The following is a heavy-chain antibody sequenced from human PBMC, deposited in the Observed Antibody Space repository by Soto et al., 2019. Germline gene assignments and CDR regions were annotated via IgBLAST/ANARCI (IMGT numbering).Heavy chain of an antibody. D-gene: IGHD5-18*01. CDR3: ARDVDTIPYYYGMDV. Sequence: QVQLVQSGAEVKKPGASEKVSCKASGYTFTSYGISWVRQAPGQGHEWMGWISAYNGNTNYAQKLQGRVTMTTDTSTSTAYRELRSLRSDDTAVYYCARDVDTIPYYYGMDVWGQGNTVNVSS. CDR1: GYTFTSYG. J-gene: IGHJ6*02. V-gene: IGHV1-18*01. CDR2: ISAYNGNT.